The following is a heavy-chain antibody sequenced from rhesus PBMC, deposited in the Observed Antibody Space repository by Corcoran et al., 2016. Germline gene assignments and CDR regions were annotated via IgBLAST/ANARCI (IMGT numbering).Heavy chain of an antibody. J-gene: IGHJ4*01. CDR3: TRLSVGLDF. D-gene: IGHD3S6*01. Sequence: QVTLKESGPALVKPTQSLTLTCSFSGFSLNTTGLGVGWIRQPPGKALEWLASIYWDDDKFYTATLKSRPTIYKDTSKKQVVLTVTNMDPLDTATYYCTRLSVGLDFWGQGVLVTVSS. CDR2: IYWDDDK. V-gene: IGHV2S1*01. CDR1: GFSLNTTGLG.